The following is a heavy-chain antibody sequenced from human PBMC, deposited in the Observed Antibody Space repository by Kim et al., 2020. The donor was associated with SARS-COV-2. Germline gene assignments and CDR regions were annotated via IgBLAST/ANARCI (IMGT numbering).Heavy chain of an antibody. CDR2: ISPGGDIA. D-gene: IGHD3-16*01. J-gene: IGHJ3*01. V-gene: IGHV3-23*01. Sequence: GGSLRLSCAASGFTFGDYVMTWVRQAPGKGLEWVSGISPGGDIALYVESVEGRFTALRDNSQKTMFLQMNSLRVEDTAVYYCARNSGSHGYPSELIDV. CDR1: GFTFGDYV. CDR3: ARNSGSHGYPSELIDV.